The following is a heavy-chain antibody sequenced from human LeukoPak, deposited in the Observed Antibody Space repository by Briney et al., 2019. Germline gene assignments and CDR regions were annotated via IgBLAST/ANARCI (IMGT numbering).Heavy chain of an antibody. J-gene: IGHJ4*02. V-gene: IGHV3-48*02. Sequence: PGGSLRLSCAASGFTFSTYGMNWVRQAPGKGLGWVSYIGTSSSTIYYADSVKGRFTISRDNAKNSLYLQMNSLRDEDTAVYYCARHDYGGNSGDYWGQGTLVTVSS. CDR3: ARHDYGGNSGDY. CDR2: IGTSSSTI. CDR1: GFTFSTYG. D-gene: IGHD4-23*01.